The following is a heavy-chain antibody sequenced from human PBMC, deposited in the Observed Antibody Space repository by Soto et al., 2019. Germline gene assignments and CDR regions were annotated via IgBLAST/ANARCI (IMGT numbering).Heavy chain of an antibody. V-gene: IGHV1-69*01. CDR1: GGLFSSYP. D-gene: IGHD3-22*01. CDR2: IIPVFQTA. CDR3: ARGGSGYTWFNEF. Sequence: QEQLVQSGAEVKKPGSSVKVSCKASGGLFSSYPISWVRQVPGHGLEWMGGIIPVFQTAYYTQRFQGRVTSTADESTNTAYMERSGLRSEDTAIYYCARGGSGYTWFNEFWGQGTLVTVSS. J-gene: IGHJ4*02.